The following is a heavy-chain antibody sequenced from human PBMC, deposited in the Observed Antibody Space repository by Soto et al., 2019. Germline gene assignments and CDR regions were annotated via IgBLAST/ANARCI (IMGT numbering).Heavy chain of an antibody. CDR3: AREGDSPYFDY. D-gene: IGHD2-21*02. V-gene: IGHV4-34*01. CDR1: SESFSPYY. CDR2: INHSGST. Sequence: PSETLSLTCAVYSESFSPYYGTWIRQAPGGGLEWIGEINHSGSTNYNPSLKSRVTISVDTSKSQFSLKLRSVTAADTAVYYCAREGDSPYFDYWCQGALVTVSS. J-gene: IGHJ4*02.